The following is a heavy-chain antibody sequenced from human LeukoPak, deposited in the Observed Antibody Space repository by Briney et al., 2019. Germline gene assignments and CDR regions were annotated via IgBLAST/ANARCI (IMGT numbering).Heavy chain of an antibody. J-gene: IGHJ4*02. CDR1: GFTFSSHG. CDR2: IWYDGSKK. Sequence: PGGSLRLSCAASGFTFSSHGFYWVRQAPGKGLEWVAVIWYDGSKKYYADSVKGRSTISRDNSKNTLYLKMNSLRAEATAVYYRARHISFNSLDYWGQGTLVTVSS. CDR3: ARHISFNSLDY. D-gene: IGHD2-21*01. V-gene: IGHV3-33*01.